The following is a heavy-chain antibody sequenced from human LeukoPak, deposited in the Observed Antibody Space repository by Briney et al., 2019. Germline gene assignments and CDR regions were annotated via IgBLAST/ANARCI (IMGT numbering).Heavy chain of an antibody. J-gene: IGHJ4*02. CDR1: GFTFSSNS. CDR2: IRGNGGGT. Sequence: GGSLRLSCAASGFTFSSNSMTWVRQAPGKGLEWVSTIRGNGGGTHYAESLRGRFTISRDNARNSLYLQMNSLRAEDTAVYYCAREGFTQAFDYWGQGTLVTVSS. D-gene: IGHD2-15*01. CDR3: AREGFTQAFDY. V-gene: IGHV3-21*01.